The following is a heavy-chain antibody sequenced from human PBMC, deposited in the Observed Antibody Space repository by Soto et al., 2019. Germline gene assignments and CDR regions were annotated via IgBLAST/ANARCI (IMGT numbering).Heavy chain of an antibody. J-gene: IGHJ4*02. CDR3: ASGGSSLNFDS. CDR1: GFTFRNYW. CDR2: INSDGSST. Sequence: SLGLSCAASGFTFRNYWMQWVRQAPGKGLVWVSWINSDGSSTSYADSVKGRFTISRDNAKNTLYLQMNSLRAEDTAVYYCASGGSSLNFDSWGQGTLVTVSS. V-gene: IGHV3-74*01. D-gene: IGHD6-6*01.